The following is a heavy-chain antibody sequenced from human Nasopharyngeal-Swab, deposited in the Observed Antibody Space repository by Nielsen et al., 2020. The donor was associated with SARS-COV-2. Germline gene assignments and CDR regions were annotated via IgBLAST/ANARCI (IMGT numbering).Heavy chain of an antibody. Sequence: WMRQSPGQGMEWIGSIYYSGSTYYNPSLKSRVTISVDTSKNQFSLKLSSVTAADTAVYYCARERGRGGIWNYYYYYMDVWGKGTTVTVSS. J-gene: IGHJ6*03. V-gene: IGHV4-39*07. CDR3: ARERGRGGIWNYYYYYMDV. D-gene: IGHD3-10*01. CDR2: IYYSGST.